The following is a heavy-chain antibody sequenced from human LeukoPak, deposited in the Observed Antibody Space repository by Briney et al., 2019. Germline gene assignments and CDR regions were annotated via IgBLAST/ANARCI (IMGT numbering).Heavy chain of an antibody. CDR1: GFTVSSNY. D-gene: IGHD3-9*01. CDR3: ARDLGHYDNYFDY. J-gene: IGHJ4*02. Sequence: GGSLRLSCAASGFTVSSNYMSWVRQAPGKGLEWVSVIYSGGSTYYADSVKGRFTISRDNSKNTLYLQMNSLRAEDTAVYYCARDLGHYDNYFDYWGQGTLVTVSS. V-gene: IGHV3-53*01. CDR2: IYSGGST.